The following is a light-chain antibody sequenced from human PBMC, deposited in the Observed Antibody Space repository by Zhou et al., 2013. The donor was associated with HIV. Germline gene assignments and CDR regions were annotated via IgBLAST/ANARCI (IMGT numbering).Light chain of an antibody. J-gene: IGKJ2*01. CDR2: LAS. CDR1: QSLLDGAYTY. V-gene: IGKV2-28*01. CDR3: MQSLQSPRT. Sequence: IVLTQSPLSLPVTPGEPASISCRSSQSLLDGAYTYLDWYLQKPGQSPQILIYLASRRASGVPDRFSGSGSGTEFTLKISRVEAEDAGIYYCMQSLQSPRTFGQGTKLEI.